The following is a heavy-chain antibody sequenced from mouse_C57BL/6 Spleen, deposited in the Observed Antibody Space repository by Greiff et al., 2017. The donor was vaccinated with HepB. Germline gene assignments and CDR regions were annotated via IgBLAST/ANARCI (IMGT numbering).Heavy chain of an antibody. CDR1: GYAFSSSW. CDR3: ARSSEGYAMDY. CDR2: IYPGDGDT. V-gene: IGHV1-82*01. J-gene: IGHJ4*01. Sequence: QVQLQQSGPELVKPGASVKISCKASGYAFSSSWMNWVKQRPGKGLEWIGRIYPGDGDTNYNGKFKGKATLTADKSSSPAYMQLSSLTSEDSAVYFCARSSEGYAMDYWGQGTSVTVSS.